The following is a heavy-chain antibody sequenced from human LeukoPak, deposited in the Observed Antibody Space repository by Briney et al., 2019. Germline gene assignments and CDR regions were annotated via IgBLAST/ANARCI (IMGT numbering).Heavy chain of an antibody. Sequence: SETLSLTCAVSGGSISRYYWTWIRQPPGERLEWIGWIHYSGSTAYNPSLESRVTMSVDTSKNHISLKMTSVTAADTATYYCARWGYFDSSTYFVVEYWGQGVLVTVSS. CDR2: IHYSGST. CDR3: ARWGYFDSSTYFVVEY. D-gene: IGHD3-22*01. CDR1: GGSISRYY. J-gene: IGHJ4*02. V-gene: IGHV4-59*01.